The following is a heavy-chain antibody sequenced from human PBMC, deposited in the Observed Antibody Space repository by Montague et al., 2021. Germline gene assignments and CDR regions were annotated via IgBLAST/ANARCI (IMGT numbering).Heavy chain of an antibody. CDR2: IYHGGNT. V-gene: IGHV4-4*02. D-gene: IGHD2-2*01. CDR1: GGSISSGNW. CDR3: ARDWNPVVPAAIPYYYMDV. J-gene: IGHJ6*03. Sequence: SETLSPTCAVSGGSISSGNWWSWVRQPPGKGLEWIGKIYHGGNTNYNPSLKSRVTISVDKSKNQLSLQLSYVTAADTAVYYCARDWNPVVPAAIPYYYMDVWGKGTTVTVSS.